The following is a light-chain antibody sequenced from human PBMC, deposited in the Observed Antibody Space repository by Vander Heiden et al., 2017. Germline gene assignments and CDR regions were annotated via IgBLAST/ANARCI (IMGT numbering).Light chain of an antibody. Sequence: EIVMTQPPATLSVSPGERATVSCRASQSLSGHLAWYQQTSGQAPRLLIHGASTRAAGIPARFSGSGSGTEFSLTISGLQSEDFAVYFCQRYDKWPLTFGQGTRVEIK. J-gene: IGKJ1*01. CDR3: QRYDKWPLT. CDR2: GAS. CDR1: QSLSGH. V-gene: IGKV3-15*01.